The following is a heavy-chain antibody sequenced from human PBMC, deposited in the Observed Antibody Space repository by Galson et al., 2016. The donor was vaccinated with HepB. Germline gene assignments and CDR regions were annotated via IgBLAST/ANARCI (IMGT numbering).Heavy chain of an antibody. J-gene: IGHJ4*02. CDR2: ISAYNGDT. D-gene: IGHD3-16*01. Sequence: SVKVSCKGSGYIFRNYGINWARQAPGQGLEWMGWISAYNGDTNYAPKVQGRVTMTTDISTNTATMELWNLRSDDTAVYYCATGTSLIRGFDHWGQGTLVTVSS. CDR1: GYIFRNYG. V-gene: IGHV1-18*04. CDR3: ATGTSLIRGFDH.